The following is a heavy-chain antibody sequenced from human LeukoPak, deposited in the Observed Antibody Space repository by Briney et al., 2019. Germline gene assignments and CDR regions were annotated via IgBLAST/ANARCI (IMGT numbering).Heavy chain of an antibody. CDR2: IRWNSGSI. CDR1: GFTFDDYA. D-gene: IGHD1-26*01. V-gene: IGHV3-9*01. Sequence: PGRSLRLSCAASGFTFDDYAMHWVRQAPAKGLEWVSGIRWNSGSIGYADSVKGRFTISRDNAKNSLYLQMNSLRAEDTALYYCAKEGRMASGSPTLSIYYYYYYMDVWGKGTTVTISS. J-gene: IGHJ6*03. CDR3: AKEGRMASGSPTLSIYYYYYYMDV.